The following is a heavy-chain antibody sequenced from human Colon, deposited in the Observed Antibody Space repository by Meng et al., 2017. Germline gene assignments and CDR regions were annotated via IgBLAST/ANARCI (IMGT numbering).Heavy chain of an antibody. J-gene: IGHJ4*02. Sequence: QLSCPGWRRHSGHPSHTCTVLCGFLECGNDYWSWFRPAPGKGLEWIGYISYSGNSLYNPSLKSRVDISTDTSRRQCSLQFNSVTAADTAIYYCATGPGYSSGLDSWGRGALVTVSS. V-gene: IGHV4-61*01. CDR3: ATGPGYSSGLDS. CDR2: ISYSGNS. CDR1: CGFLECGNDY. D-gene: IGHD6-19*01.